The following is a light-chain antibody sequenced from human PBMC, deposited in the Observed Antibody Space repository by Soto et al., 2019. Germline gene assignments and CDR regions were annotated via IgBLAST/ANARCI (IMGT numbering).Light chain of an antibody. CDR3: SSYTSSSPDVV. CDR1: SSDVGGYNY. Sequence: QSALTQPASVSGSHGQSITISCTGTSSDVGGYNYVSWYQQHPGKAPKLMIYEVSNRPSGVSNRFSGSKSGNTASLTISGLQAEDEADYYCSSYTSSSPDVVFGGGTQLTVL. V-gene: IGLV2-14*01. CDR2: EVS. J-gene: IGLJ2*01.